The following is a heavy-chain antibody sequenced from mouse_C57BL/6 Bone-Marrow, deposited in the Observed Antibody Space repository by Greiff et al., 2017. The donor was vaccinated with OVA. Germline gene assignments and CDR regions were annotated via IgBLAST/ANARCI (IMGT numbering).Heavy chain of an antibody. CDR3: ASFYAMDY. CDR1: GFTFSSYT. V-gene: IGHV5-9*01. J-gene: IGHJ4*01. Sequence: EVNLVESGGGLVKPGGSLKLSCAASGFTFSSYTMSWVRQTPEKRLEWVATISGGGGNTYYPDSVKGRFTISRDNAKNTLYLQMSSLRSEDTALYYCASFYAMDYWGQGTSVTVSS. CDR2: ISGGGGNT.